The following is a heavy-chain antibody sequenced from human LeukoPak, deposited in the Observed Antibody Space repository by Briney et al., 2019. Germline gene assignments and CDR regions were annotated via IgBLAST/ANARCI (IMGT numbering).Heavy chain of an antibody. V-gene: IGHV3-9*03. J-gene: IGHJ4*02. CDR1: GFTFDDYA. D-gene: IGHD3-22*01. Sequence: GGSLRLSCAASGFTFDDYAMHWVRQAPGKGLEWVSGISWNSGSIGYADSVKGRFTISRDNAKNSLYLQMNSLRAEDMALYYCAKTYDSSGWGYFDYWGQGTLVTVSS. CDR3: AKTYDSSGWGYFDY. CDR2: ISWNSGSI.